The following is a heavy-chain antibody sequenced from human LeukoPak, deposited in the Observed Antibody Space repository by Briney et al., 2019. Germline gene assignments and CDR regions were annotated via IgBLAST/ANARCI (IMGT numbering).Heavy chain of an antibody. J-gene: IGHJ4*02. Sequence: SETLSLTCTVSGGSISSGGYYWSWIRQPPGKGLEWIGYIYHSGSTYYNPSLKSRVTISVDRSKNQFSLKLSSVTAADTAVYYCAREVVVVLADTGRVYYFDYWGQGTLVTVSS. V-gene: IGHV4-30-2*01. CDR3: AREVVVVLADTGRVYYFDY. CDR1: GGSISSGGYY. D-gene: IGHD2-2*01. CDR2: IYHSGST.